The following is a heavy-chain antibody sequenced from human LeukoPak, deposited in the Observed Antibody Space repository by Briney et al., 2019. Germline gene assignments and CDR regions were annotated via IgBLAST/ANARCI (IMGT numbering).Heavy chain of an antibody. D-gene: IGHD3-22*01. Sequence: PSETLSLTCSVSGGSISGYYWSWIRQTPGKGLEWIGYVHYSGSTIYNPSLKSRVTISVDTSKNQFSLKLSSVTAADTAVYYCARSGDSSGYYYRRPFDYWGQGTLVTVSS. CDR1: GGSISGYY. CDR2: VHYSGST. CDR3: ARSGDSSGYYYRRPFDY. J-gene: IGHJ4*02. V-gene: IGHV4-59*01.